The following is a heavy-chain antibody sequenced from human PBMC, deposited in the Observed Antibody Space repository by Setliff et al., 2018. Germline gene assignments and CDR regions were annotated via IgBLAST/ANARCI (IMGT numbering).Heavy chain of an antibody. CDR1: GYTLTELS. CDR3: ARALDYLDY. J-gene: IGHJ4*02. CDR2: INLGGGST. Sequence: ASVKVSCKVSGYTLTELSMHWVRQAPGKGLEWMGLINLGGGSTSYAQKFQGRVTMTADTSTSTVYMELSSLRSEDTAVYYCARALDYLDYWGQGTLVTVSS. V-gene: IGHV1-46*01.